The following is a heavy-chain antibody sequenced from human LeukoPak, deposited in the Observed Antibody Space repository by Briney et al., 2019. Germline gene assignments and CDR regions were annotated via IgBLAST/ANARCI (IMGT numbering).Heavy chain of an antibody. D-gene: IGHD3-22*01. J-gene: IGHJ3*02. CDR1: GFTFSSYG. V-gene: IGHV3-30*03. Sequence: HPGRSLRLSCAASGFTFSSYGMHWVRQAPGKGLEWVAVISYDGSNKYYADSVKGQFTISRDNSKNTLYLQMNSLRAEDTAVYYCARENYYDSSVLGALDIWGQGTMVTVSS. CDR3: ARENYYDSSVLGALDI. CDR2: ISYDGSNK.